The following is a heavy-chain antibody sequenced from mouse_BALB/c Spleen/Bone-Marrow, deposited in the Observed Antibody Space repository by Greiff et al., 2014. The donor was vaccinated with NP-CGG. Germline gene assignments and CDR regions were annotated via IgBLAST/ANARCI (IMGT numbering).Heavy chain of an antibody. CDR3: NARYYYAMDY. J-gene: IGHJ4*01. Sequence: VQLQQSGAELVRSGASVKLSCTASGFNIKDYYMHWVKQGPEQGLEWIGWIDPENGDTEYAPKFQGKATMTADTSSNTAYLQLSSLTSEDTAVYYCNARYYYAMDYWGQGTSITVSS. V-gene: IGHV14-4*02. CDR2: IDPENGDT. CDR1: GFNIKDYY.